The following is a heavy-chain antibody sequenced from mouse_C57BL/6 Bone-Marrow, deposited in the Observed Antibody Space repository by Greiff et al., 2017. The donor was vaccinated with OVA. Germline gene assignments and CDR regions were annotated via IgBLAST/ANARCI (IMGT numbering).Heavy chain of an antibody. CDR1: GYTFTSYW. D-gene: IGHD3-2*02. V-gene: IGHV1-61*01. CDR3: AGQGSSGFAY. Sequence: QVQLQQPGAELVRPGSSVKLSCKASGYTFTSYWMDWVKQRPGQGLEWIGNIYPSDSETHYNQKFKDKATLTVDKSSSTAYMQLSSLTSEDSAVYYCAGQGSSGFAYWGQGTLVTVSA. J-gene: IGHJ3*01. CDR2: IYPSDSET.